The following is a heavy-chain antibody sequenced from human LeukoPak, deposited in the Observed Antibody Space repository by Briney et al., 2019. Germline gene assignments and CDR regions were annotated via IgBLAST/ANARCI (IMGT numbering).Heavy chain of an antibody. CDR1: GGSFSGYY. J-gene: IGHJ4*02. CDR2: INHSGST. CDR3: ARAYVWGSYRYSPYYFDY. V-gene: IGHV4-34*01. Sequence: SETLSLTCAVYGGSFSGYYWSWIRQPPGKGLEWIGEINHSGSTNYNPSLKSRVTISVDTSKNQFSLKLSSMTAADAAVYYCARAYVWGSYRYSPYYFDYWGQGTLVTVSS. D-gene: IGHD3-16*02.